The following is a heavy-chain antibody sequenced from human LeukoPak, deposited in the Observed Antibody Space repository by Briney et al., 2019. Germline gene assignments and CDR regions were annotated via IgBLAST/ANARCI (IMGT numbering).Heavy chain of an antibody. D-gene: IGHD3-3*01. J-gene: IGHJ4*02. V-gene: IGHV1-2*02. CDR1: GYTFTGYY. Sequence: ASVKVSCKASGYTFTGYYVHWVRQAPGQGLEWMGWINPNSGGTNYAQKFQGRVTMTRDTSISTAYMELSRLRSDDTAVYYCARDYDFWSGYYFDYWGQGTLVTVSS. CDR3: ARDYDFWSGYYFDY. CDR2: INPNSGGT.